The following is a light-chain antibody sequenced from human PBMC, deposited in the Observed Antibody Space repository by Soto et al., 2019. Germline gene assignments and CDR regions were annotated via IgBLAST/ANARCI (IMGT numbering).Light chain of an antibody. CDR3: QQYDRLPFT. J-gene: IGKJ2*01. V-gene: IGKV1-33*01. CDR2: DAS. CDR1: QDINNY. Sequence: DIQMTQSPSSLSASVGDRVTITCQTSQDINNYLNWYQQKPGKGPKLLIYDASSLDTGVPSRFSGSGSGTDFTFTINSLQPEDSETYYCQQYDRLPFTFGQGTKLELK.